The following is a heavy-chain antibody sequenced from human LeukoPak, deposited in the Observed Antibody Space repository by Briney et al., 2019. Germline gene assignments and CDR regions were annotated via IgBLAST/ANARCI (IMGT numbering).Heavy chain of an antibody. CDR3: ARGPFTYGSGSYLL. J-gene: IGHJ4*02. V-gene: IGHV3-48*03. CDR2: ISSSGSTI. CDR1: GFTFSSYE. Sequence: GGSLRLSCAASGFTFSSYEMNWVRQAPGKWLEWVSYISSSGSTIYYADSVKGRFTISRDNAKNSLYLQMNSLRAEDTAVYYCARGPFTYGSGSYLLWGQGTLVTVSS. D-gene: IGHD3-10*01.